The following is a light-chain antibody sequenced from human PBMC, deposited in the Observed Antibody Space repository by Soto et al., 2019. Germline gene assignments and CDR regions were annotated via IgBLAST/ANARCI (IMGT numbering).Light chain of an antibody. J-gene: IGLJ2*01. CDR1: SSNVGSYNL. CDR2: EGT. V-gene: IGLV2-23*01. CDR3: CSYAGSYTMI. Sequence: QSVLTQPASVSGSPGQSITISCTGTSSNVGSYNLVSWYQQHPGEAPKLMIYEGTKRPSGVSNRFSGSKSANTASLTISGLQPEDAADYYCCSYAGSYTMIFGGGTKLTVL.